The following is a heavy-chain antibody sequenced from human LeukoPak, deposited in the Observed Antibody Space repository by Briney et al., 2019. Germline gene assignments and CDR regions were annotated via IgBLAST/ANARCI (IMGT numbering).Heavy chain of an antibody. CDR3: AMVLYQSGRPGP. Sequence: SETLSLTCAVYGVSLNNYYWSWIRQSPGKGPEWIGEAILGGGTNYNPSLKSRVTISIDTSRNQISLRVSSVTAADTAVYYCAMVLYQSGRPGPWAQGTLVTVSS. J-gene: IGHJ5*02. CDR2: AILGGGT. D-gene: IGHD2-2*01. CDR1: GVSLNNYY. V-gene: IGHV4-34*12.